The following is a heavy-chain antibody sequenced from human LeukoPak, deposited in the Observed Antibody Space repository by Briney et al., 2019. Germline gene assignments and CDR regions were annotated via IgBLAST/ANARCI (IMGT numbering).Heavy chain of an antibody. J-gene: IGHJ6*02. CDR1: GFTFSSYW. CDR2: IKQDGSEK. Sequence: GGSLRLSFAASGFTFSSYWMSWVRQAPGKGPEWVANIKQDGSEKYYVDSVKGRFTISRDNAKNSLYLQMNSLRAEDTAVYYCARYIGLYSSSWYRLGYYGMDVWGQGTTVTVSS. CDR3: ARYIGLYSSSWYRLGYYGMDV. D-gene: IGHD6-13*01. V-gene: IGHV3-7*01.